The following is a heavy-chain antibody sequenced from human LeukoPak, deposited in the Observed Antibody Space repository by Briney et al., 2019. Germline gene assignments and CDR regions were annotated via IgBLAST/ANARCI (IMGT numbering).Heavy chain of an antibody. CDR3: ARGPNRWWVVSRNWGMDV. Sequence: GGSLRLSCAASGLSIGDNSMHWVRQAPGKGLEWVSLISWDESTTYYSDSVKGRFTVSRDSSKNSLHLRMNSLRTEDTALYYCARGPNRWWVVSRNWGMDVWGQGTTVTVSS. D-gene: IGHD2-15*01. V-gene: IGHV3-43*01. CDR2: ISWDESTT. J-gene: IGHJ6*02. CDR1: GLSIGDNS.